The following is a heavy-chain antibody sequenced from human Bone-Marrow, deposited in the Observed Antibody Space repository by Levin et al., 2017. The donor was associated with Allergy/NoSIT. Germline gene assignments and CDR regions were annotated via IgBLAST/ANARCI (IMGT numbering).Heavy chain of an antibody. CDR2: ISGSGGKT. CDR1: GFSFSSYA. Sequence: PGGSLRLSCVASGFSFSSYAMSWVRQAPGKGLEWVSAISGSGGKTYYADSVKGRFTISRDNSKNTLYLQMNTLRAEDTAVYYCAKVGLGTSSDYWGQGTLVTVSS. CDR3: AKVGLGTSSDY. J-gene: IGHJ4*02. D-gene: IGHD2-2*01. V-gene: IGHV3-23*01.